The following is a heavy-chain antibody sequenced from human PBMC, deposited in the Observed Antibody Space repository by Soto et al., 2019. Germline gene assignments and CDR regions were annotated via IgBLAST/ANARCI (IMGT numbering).Heavy chain of an antibody. J-gene: IGHJ4*02. Sequence: EAQLVESGGGLVQPGGSLRLSCTGSGIDLSIYWMQWVRQAPGKGLVWVSRINPESTTISYADSVKGRFTISRDNAENTLFLHMNSLSAEDTGVYYCTKDTFGGRDSWGQGTLVTVSS. D-gene: IGHD2-15*01. V-gene: IGHV3-74*01. CDR1: GIDLSIYW. CDR2: INPESTTI. CDR3: TKDTFGGRDS.